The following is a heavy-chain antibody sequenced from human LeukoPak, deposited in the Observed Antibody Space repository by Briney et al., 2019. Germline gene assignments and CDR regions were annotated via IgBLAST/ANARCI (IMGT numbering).Heavy chain of an antibody. D-gene: IGHD3-22*01. CDR2: IYHSGST. CDR3: ASLYYYDSSGYYSPPVRVFDY. J-gene: IGHJ4*02. Sequence: SETLSLTCTVSGYSISSGYYWGWIQQPPGKGLEWIGSIYHSGSTYYNPSLKSRVTISVDTSKNQFSLKLSSVTAADTAVYYCASLYYYDSSGYYSPPVRVFDYWGQGTLVTVSS. CDR1: GYSISSGYY. V-gene: IGHV4-38-2*02.